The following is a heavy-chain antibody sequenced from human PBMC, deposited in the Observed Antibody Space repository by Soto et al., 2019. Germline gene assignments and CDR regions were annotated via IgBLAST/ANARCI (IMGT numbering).Heavy chain of an antibody. V-gene: IGHV3-23*01. J-gene: IGHJ6*02. CDR1: GFTFSSYA. Sequence: GGSLRLSCAASGFTFSSYAMSWVRQAPGKGLEWVSAISGSGGSTYYADSVKGRCTISRDNSKNTPYLQMNSLRAEDTAVYYCAKNPPARLLWPGVGGMDVWGQGTTVTVSS. CDR2: ISGSGGST. D-gene: IGHD3-10*01. CDR3: AKNPPARLLWPGVGGMDV.